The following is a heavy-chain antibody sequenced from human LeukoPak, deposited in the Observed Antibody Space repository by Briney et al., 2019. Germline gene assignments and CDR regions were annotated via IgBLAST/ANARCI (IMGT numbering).Heavy chain of an antibody. CDR3: ARGGQWLVRWFDP. Sequence: PSETLSLTCTVSGGSISSYYWSWIRQPPGKGLEWIGYIYYSGSTNYNPSLKSRVTISVDTSKNQFSLKLSSVTAADTAVYYCARGGQWLVRWFDPWGQGTLVTVSS. V-gene: IGHV4-59*12. J-gene: IGHJ5*02. D-gene: IGHD6-19*01. CDR2: IYYSGST. CDR1: GGSISSYY.